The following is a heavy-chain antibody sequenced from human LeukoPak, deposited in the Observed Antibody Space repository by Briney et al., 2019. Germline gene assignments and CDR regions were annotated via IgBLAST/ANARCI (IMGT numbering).Heavy chain of an antibody. CDR1: GYSFTSYW. CDR3: ARLPRRHFWSGSQVGYYYYMDV. V-gene: IGHV5-51*01. Sequence: GESLKVSCKGSGYSFTSYWIGWVRQMPGKGLEWMGIIYPGDSDTRYSPSFQGQVTISADKSISTAYLQWSSLKASDTAMYYCARLPRRHFWSGSQVGYYYYMDVWGKGTTVTVSS. J-gene: IGHJ6*03. CDR2: IYPGDSDT. D-gene: IGHD3-3*02.